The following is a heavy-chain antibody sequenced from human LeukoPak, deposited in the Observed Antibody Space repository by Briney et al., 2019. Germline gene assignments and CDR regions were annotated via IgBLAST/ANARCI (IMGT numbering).Heavy chain of an antibody. CDR2: IRYDGSNK. Sequence: PGGSLRLSCAASGFTFSRYGMHWVRQAPGKGLEWVAFIRYDGSNKYYADSVKGRFTISRDNSKNTLYLQMNSLRAEDTAVYYCAKDGATIGLYYYYYYMDVWGKGTTVTISS. J-gene: IGHJ6*03. CDR1: GFTFSRYG. D-gene: IGHD5-12*01. V-gene: IGHV3-30*02. CDR3: AKDGATIGLYYYYYYMDV.